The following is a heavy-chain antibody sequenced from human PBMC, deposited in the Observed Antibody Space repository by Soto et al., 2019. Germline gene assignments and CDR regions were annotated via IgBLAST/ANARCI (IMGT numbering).Heavy chain of an antibody. CDR1: GFTFSSYA. CDR2: ISGSGGST. CDR3: AKSEEIDYGMDV. Sequence: GGSLRLSCAASGFTFSSYAMSWVRQASGKGLEWVSAISGSGGSTYYADSVKGRFTISRDNSKNTLYLQMNSLRAEDTAVYYCAKSEEIDYGMDVWGQGTTVTVSS. V-gene: IGHV3-23*01. J-gene: IGHJ6*02.